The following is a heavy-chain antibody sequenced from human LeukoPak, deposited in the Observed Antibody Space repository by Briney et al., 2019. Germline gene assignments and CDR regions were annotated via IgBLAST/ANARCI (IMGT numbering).Heavy chain of an antibody. V-gene: IGHV3-30-3*01. CDR2: ISYDGSNK. J-gene: IGHJ4*02. CDR1: GFTFSSYA. D-gene: IGHD3-9*01. Sequence: GGSLRLSCAASGFTFSSYAMHLVRQAPGKGLYWVAVISYDGSNKYYADSVKGRFTISRDNSKNTLYLQMNSLRAEDTAVFFCEQKAAYDILTGSPPQIDYWGQGTLVTVSS. CDR3: EQKAAYDILTGSPPQIDY.